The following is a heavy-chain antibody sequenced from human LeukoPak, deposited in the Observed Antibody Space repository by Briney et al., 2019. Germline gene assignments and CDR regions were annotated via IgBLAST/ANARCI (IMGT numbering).Heavy chain of an antibody. J-gene: IGHJ4*02. CDR3: ARGRITIFGVVTEIFDY. CDR2: INSDGSST. Sequence: GGSLRLYCAGSGFTLSSYWMHWVRQAPGTGLVCVSRINSDGSSTSYADSVKGRFTISRDNAKKTLYLQMNSLRAEDTAVYYCARGRITIFGVVTEIFDYWGQGTLVTASS. CDR1: GFTLSSYW. D-gene: IGHD3-3*01. V-gene: IGHV3-74*01.